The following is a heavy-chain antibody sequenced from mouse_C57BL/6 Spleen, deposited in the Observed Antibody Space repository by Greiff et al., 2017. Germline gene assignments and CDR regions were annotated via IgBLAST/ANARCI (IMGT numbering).Heavy chain of an antibody. CDR2: IDPSDSYT. Sequence: QVQLQQPGAELVKPGASVKLSCKASGYTFTSYWMQWVKQRPGQGLEWIGEIDPSDSYTNYNQKFKGKATLTVDTSSSTAYMQLSSLTSEDSAVYYCARSKGTEDFAYWGQGTLVTVSA. J-gene: IGHJ3*01. CDR1: GYTFTSYW. D-gene: IGHD3-3*01. V-gene: IGHV1-50*01. CDR3: ARSKGTEDFAY.